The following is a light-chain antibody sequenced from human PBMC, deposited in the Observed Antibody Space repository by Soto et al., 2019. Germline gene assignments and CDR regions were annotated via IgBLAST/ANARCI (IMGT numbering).Light chain of an antibody. Sequence: QSALTQPASVSGSPGQSITISCTGTSSDVGKYNYVSWYQQHPAKAPKLMIFEVSNRPSGVSNRFSGSKSGNTASLTISGLQAEDEADYYCSSYTGSSTNTVVFGGGTKLTVX. V-gene: IGLV2-14*01. CDR3: SSYTGSSTNTVV. J-gene: IGLJ2*01. CDR2: EVS. CDR1: SSDVGKYNY.